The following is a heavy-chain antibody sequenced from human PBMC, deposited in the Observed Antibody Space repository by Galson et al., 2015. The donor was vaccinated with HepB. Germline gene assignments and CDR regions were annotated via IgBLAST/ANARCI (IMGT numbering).Heavy chain of an antibody. D-gene: IGHD2-15*01. CDR3: AKDGIMVANNPYHFHY. V-gene: IGHV3-23*01. CDR2: ITSSGGIR. CDR1: GFSFTSYA. Sequence: SLRLSCAASGFSFTSYAMTWVRQAPGKGLEWVSSITSSGGIRYYTDSVKGRFTVSRGHSKNTLLLQLNSLRAEDTAMYFCAKDGIMVANNPYHFHYWGQGTLVTVSS. J-gene: IGHJ4*02.